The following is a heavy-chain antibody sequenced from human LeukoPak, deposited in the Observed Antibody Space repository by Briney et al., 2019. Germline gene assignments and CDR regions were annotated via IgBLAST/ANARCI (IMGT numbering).Heavy chain of an antibody. J-gene: IGHJ4*02. CDR3: ANSRLSSSDY. V-gene: IGHV4-34*01. D-gene: IGHD6-6*01. CDR2: INHSGST. Sequence: SETLSLTCAVYGGSFSGYYWSWIRQPPGKGLEWIGEINHSGSTNYNPSLKSRVTISVDTSKNQLSLKLSSVTAADTAVYYCANSRLSSSDYWGQGTLVTVSS. CDR1: GGSFSGYY.